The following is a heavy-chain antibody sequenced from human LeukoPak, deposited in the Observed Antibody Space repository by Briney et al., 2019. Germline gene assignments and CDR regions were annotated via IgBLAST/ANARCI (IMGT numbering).Heavy chain of an antibody. V-gene: IGHV4-59*01. Sequence: SETLSPTCTVSGGSISSYYWSWIRQPPGKGLEWIGYIYYSGSTNYNPSLKSRVTMSVDTSKNQFSLKLSSVTAADTAVYYCARGDTHWFDPWGQGTLVTVSS. CDR3: ARGDTHWFDP. CDR1: GGSISSYY. D-gene: IGHD5-18*01. J-gene: IGHJ5*02. CDR2: IYYSGST.